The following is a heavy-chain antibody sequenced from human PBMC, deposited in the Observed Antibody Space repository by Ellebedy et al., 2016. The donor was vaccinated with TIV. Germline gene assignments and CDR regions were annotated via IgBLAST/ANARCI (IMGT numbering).Heavy chain of an antibody. CDR2: IIHSGST. Sequence: SETLSLXXAVYGGSFSGYYWSWIRQPPGKGLEWIGEIIHSGSTNYNPSLKSRVTISVDTSKNQFSLKLSSVTAADTAVYYCAGVVSGSYGYWGQGTLVTVSS. CDR1: GGSFSGYY. CDR3: AGVVSGSYGY. V-gene: IGHV4-34*12. D-gene: IGHD1-26*01. J-gene: IGHJ4*02.